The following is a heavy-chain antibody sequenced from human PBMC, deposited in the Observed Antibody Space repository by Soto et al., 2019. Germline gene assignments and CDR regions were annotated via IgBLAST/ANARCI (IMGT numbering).Heavy chain of an antibody. CDR1: GGSISSGDYY. Sequence: SETLSLTCTVSGGSISSGDYYWSWIRQPPGKGLEWIGYIYYSGGTYYNPSLKSRVTISVDTSKNQFSLKLSSVTAADTAVYYCARYDSSGYYVDYWGQGTLVTVSS. CDR2: IYYSGGT. V-gene: IGHV4-30-4*01. CDR3: ARYDSSGYYVDY. J-gene: IGHJ4*02. D-gene: IGHD3-22*01.